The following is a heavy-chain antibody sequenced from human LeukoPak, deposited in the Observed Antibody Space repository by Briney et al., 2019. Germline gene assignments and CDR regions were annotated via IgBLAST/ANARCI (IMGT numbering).Heavy chain of an antibody. CDR3: ARDKHYDSSVYFDY. Sequence: SETLSLTCAVSGYPISSGYYWGWIRQPPEKVQEWVGSIHHSGSTYYSPSLKSRVTISMDTSKNQFSLKMTSVIAADTAVYYCARDKHYDSSVYFDYWGQGTLVTVSS. D-gene: IGHD3-22*01. CDR1: GYPISSGYY. J-gene: IGHJ4*02. CDR2: IHHSGST. V-gene: IGHV4-38-2*02.